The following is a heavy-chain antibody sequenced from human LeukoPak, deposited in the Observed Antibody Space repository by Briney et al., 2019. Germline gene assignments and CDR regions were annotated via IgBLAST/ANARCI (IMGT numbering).Heavy chain of an antibody. CDR1: GGSFSGYY. D-gene: IGHD3-10*01. V-gene: IGHV4-34*01. CDR2: INHSGST. CDR3: ARGLRMLQYYYGSGSIRDGRYYYYGMDV. J-gene: IGHJ6*02. Sequence: SETLSLTCAVYGGSFSGYYRSWIRRPPGKGLEWIGEINHSGSTNYNPSLKSRVTISVDTSKNQFSLKLSSVTAADTAVYYCARGLRMLQYYYGSGSIRDGRYYYYGMDVWGQGTTVTVSS.